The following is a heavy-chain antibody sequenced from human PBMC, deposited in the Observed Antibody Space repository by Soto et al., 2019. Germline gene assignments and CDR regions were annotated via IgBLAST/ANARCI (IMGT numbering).Heavy chain of an antibody. CDR2: IYYSGST. CDR3: AREPSSAGLTLGAFGL. CDR1: GGSISSYY. V-gene: IGHV4-59*01. D-gene: IGHD1-20*01. Sequence: SETLSLTCTVSGGSISSYYWSWIRQPPGKGQKWIGYIYYSGSTNYNPSLKSRVTISVDTSKSQFSLKLSSVTAADAAVYYSAREPSSAGLTLGAFGLRGQGTMVT. J-gene: IGHJ3*01.